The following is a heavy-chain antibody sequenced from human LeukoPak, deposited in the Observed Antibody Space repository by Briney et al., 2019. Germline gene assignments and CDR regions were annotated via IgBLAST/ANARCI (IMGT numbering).Heavy chain of an antibody. CDR1: GFTFSSYG. V-gene: IGHV3-30*18. CDR2: ISYDGSNK. J-gene: IGHJ4*02. D-gene: IGHD2-15*01. CDR3: AKGSRIVVVVAADY. Sequence: GRSLRLSCAASGFTFSSYGMHWVRQAPGKGLEWVAVISYDGSNKYYADSVKGRFTISRDNSKNTLYLQMNSLRAEDTAVYYCAKGSRIVVVVAADYWDQGTLVTVSS.